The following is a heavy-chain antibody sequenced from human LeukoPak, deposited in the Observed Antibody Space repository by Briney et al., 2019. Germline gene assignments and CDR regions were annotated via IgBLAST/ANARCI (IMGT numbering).Heavy chain of an antibody. CDR3: ARGDEGCSSTSCYPYYYYGMDV. V-gene: IGHV4-59*01. D-gene: IGHD2-2*01. CDR1: GGSISSYY. Sequence: SETLSLTCTVSGGSISSYYWSWIRQPPGKGLEWIGYIYYSGSTNYNPSLKSRVTISVDTSKNQFSLKLSSVTAADTAVYHCARGDEGCSSTSCYPYYYYGMDVWGQGTTVTVSS. CDR2: IYYSGST. J-gene: IGHJ6*02.